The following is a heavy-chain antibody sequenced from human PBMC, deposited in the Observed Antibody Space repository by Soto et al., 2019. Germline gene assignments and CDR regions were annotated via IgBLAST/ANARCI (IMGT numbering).Heavy chain of an antibody. CDR1: GYTFTSYG. D-gene: IGHD3-9*01. V-gene: IGHV1-18*01. Sequence: QVQLVQSGAEVKKPGASVKVSCKASGYTFTSYGISWVRQAPGQGLEWMGWISAYSGNTNYAQKLQGRVTMTTDTSTSTAYMERRSLRSDDTAVYYCARYFRSRGYYYGLDVWGQGTTVTVSS. CDR2: ISAYSGNT. J-gene: IGHJ6*02. CDR3: ARYFRSRGYYYGLDV.